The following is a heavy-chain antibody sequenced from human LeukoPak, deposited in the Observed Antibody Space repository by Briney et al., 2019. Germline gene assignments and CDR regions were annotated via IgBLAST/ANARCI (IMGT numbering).Heavy chain of an antibody. D-gene: IGHD6-13*01. CDR3: ARLGISSWYYFDY. Sequence: GASVKVSCKASGYTFTSYDINWVRQATGQGLEWMGWMNPNSGNTGYAQKFQGRVTMTRNTSISTAYMKLSSLRSEDTAVYYCARLGISSWYYFDYWGQGTLVTVSS. CDR1: GYTFTSYD. CDR2: MNPNSGNT. V-gene: IGHV1-8*01. J-gene: IGHJ4*02.